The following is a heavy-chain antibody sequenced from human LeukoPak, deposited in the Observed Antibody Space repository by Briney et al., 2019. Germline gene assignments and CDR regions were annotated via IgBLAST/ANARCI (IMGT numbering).Heavy chain of an antibody. D-gene: IGHD6-19*01. V-gene: IGHV3-7*01. CDR1: GLTFSSYW. Sequence: GGSLRLSCAASGLTFSSYWMNWVRQTPGKGLEWVANLNQDGSQKNYVDSVRGRFTISRDNAKNSLYPQMNSVRADDTAIYYCVGRRSSSESNYWGQGTLVTVSS. J-gene: IGHJ4*02. CDR3: VGRRSSSESNY. CDR2: LNQDGSQK.